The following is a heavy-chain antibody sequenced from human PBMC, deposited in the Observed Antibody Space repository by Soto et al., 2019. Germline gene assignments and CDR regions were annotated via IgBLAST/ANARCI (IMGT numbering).Heavy chain of an antibody. Sequence: QVQLVQSGAEVKKPGASVKVSCKPSGYTLNTYYLHWVRQAPGQGLEWMGIIHPSGGGSNSAQKFLGRVTMTRDTSTSTVVMELSSLRSADTAVYYCARGGHIAVVTASFDYWGQGTLVTVSS. CDR3: ARGGHIAVVTASFDY. V-gene: IGHV1-46*02. J-gene: IGHJ4*02. CDR2: IHPSGGGS. D-gene: IGHD2-21*02. CDR1: GYTLNTYY.